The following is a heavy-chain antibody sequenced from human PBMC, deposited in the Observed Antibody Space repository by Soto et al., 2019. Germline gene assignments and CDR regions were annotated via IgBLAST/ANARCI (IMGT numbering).Heavy chain of an antibody. D-gene: IGHD3-22*01. V-gene: IGHV1-69*02. J-gene: IGHJ4*02. Sequence: SVKVSCKASGGTFSSYTISWVRQAPGQGLEWMGRIIPILGIANYAQKFQGRVTITADKSTSTAYMELSSLRSEDTAVYYCARSLHHHLITFDYWGQGSLVSVSS. CDR2: IIPILGIA. CDR3: ARSLHHHLITFDY. CDR1: GGTFSSYT.